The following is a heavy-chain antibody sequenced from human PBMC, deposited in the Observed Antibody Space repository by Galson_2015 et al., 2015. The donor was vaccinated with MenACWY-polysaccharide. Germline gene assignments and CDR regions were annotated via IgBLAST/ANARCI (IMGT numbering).Heavy chain of an antibody. CDR3: ARDPHCGAGCSIHDAFDV. CDR2: INTDGSST. D-gene: IGHD2-21*02. J-gene: IGHJ3*01. Sequence: SLRLSCAASGLTFSSYWMHWVRQAPGEGLVWVSRINTDGSSTSYADSVKGRFTVSRDNAKNTVYLQMNSLRAEETAVYYCARDPHCGAGCSIHDAFDVWGQGTKVTVSS. V-gene: IGHV3-74*01. CDR1: GLTFSSYW.